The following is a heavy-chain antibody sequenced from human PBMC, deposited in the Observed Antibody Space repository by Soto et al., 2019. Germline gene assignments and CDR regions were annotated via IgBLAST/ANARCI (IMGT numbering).Heavy chain of an antibody. CDR3: AARSGDYTRFDY. CDR2: IVVDSGNT. Sequence: SLKGSCKASGCTFTTSTINWVRQARGQRLEWIGWIVVDSGNTHYAQKFQERVTITRDMSTNTAYMELSSLRSEDTAVYYCAARSGDYTRFDYWGQGSLVTVSS. V-gene: IGHV1-58*02. J-gene: IGHJ4*02. D-gene: IGHD4-17*01. CDR1: GCTFTTST.